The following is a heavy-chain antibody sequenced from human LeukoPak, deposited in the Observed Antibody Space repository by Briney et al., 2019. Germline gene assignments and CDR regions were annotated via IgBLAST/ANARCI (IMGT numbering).Heavy chain of an antibody. D-gene: IGHD6-19*01. J-gene: IGHJ4*02. Sequence: GGSLRLSCAASGFSFSSYWMSWVRQAPGKGLEWVSSISSSSSYIYYADSVKGRFTISRDNAKNSLYLQMNSLRAEDTAVYYCARDVYSSGWYSSYYFDYWGQGTLVTVSS. V-gene: IGHV3-21*01. CDR1: GFSFSSYW. CDR2: ISSSSSYI. CDR3: ARDVYSSGWYSSYYFDY.